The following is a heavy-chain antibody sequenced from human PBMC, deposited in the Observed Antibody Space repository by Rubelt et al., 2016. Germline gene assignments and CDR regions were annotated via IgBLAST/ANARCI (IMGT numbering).Heavy chain of an antibody. CDR1: GFTFSSYA. V-gene: IGHV3-30*04. CDR2: ISYDGSNK. D-gene: IGHD3-22*01. J-gene: IGHJ3*02. CDR3: ACHTSGYYYVGEDAFDI. Sequence: QVQLVESGGGVVQPGRSLRLSCAASGFTFSSYAMHWVRQAPGKGLEWVAVISYDGSNKYYADSVKGRFTISRDNSKNTLYLQMNSLRAEDTAVFYCACHTSGYYYVGEDAFDIWGQGTMVTVSS.